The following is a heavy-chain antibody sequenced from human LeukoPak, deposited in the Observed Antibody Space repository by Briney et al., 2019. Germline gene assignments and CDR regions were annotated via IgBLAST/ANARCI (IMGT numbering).Heavy chain of an antibody. D-gene: IGHD3-9*01. CDR1: GFTFSSYS. J-gene: IGHJ6*02. CDR2: SRSRSSTI. V-gene: IGHV3-48*02. CDR3: ARVWDYDILTGRHYYYYGMDV. Sequence: PAGSLRLSCAASGFTFSSYSMNWVRQVPGKGLEWVSYSRSRSSTIYYADSVKGRFTISRDNAKNSLYLRMNSLRDEDTAVYYCARVWDYDILTGRHYYYYGMDVWGQGTTVTVSS.